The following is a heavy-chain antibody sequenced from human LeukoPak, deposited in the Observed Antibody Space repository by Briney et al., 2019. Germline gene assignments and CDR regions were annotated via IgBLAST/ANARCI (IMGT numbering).Heavy chain of an antibody. J-gene: IGHJ4*02. D-gene: IGHD3-10*01. CDR3: ARDRYMVRGTFDY. CDR1: GYTFTGYY. CDR2: ISAYNGNT. V-gene: IGHV1-18*04. Sequence: ASVKVSCKASGYTFTGYYMHWVRQAPGQGLEWMGWISAYNGNTNYAQKLQGRVTMTTDTSTSTAYMELRSLRSDDTAVYYCARDRYMVRGTFDYWGQGTLVTVSS.